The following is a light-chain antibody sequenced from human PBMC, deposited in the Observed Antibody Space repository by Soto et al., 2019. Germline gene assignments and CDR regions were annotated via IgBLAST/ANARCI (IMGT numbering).Light chain of an antibody. CDR1: QSVSSSY. J-gene: IGKJ1*01. CDR2: GAS. CDR3: QQYGSSPLT. V-gene: IGKV3-20*01. Sequence: EIVLTQSPGTLSLSPGERATLSCRASQSVSSSYLAWYQQKPGQAPRLLIHGASIRATGIPDRFSGSGSGTDFTLTISRLEPEDFAVYYCQQYGSSPLTFGQGTKVEIK.